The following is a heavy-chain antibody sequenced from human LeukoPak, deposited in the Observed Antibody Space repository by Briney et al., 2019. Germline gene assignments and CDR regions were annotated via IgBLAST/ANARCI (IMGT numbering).Heavy chain of an antibody. CDR2: IYHSGST. V-gene: IGHV4-38-2*02. J-gene: IGHJ4*02. CDR1: GYSISSGYY. D-gene: IGHD6-19*01. CDR3: AREGGSGWHYFDY. Sequence: PSETLSLTCAVSGYSISSGYYWGWIRQPPGKGLEWIGSIYHSGSTYYNPSLKSRVTISVDTSKNQFSLKLSSVTAADTAVYYCAREGGSGWHYFDYWGQGTLVTVSS.